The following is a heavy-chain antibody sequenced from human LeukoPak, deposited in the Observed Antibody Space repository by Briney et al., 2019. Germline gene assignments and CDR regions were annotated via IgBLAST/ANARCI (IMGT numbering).Heavy chain of an antibody. D-gene: IGHD2/OR15-2a*01. CDR1: GFPFSSYV. CDR3: ARDFTNIRGGGYFAD. CDR2: IWFDGGKV. V-gene: IGHV3-33*01. Sequence: GRSLRLSCAVSGFPFSSYVMHWLRQAPGKGLEWVAVIWFDGGKVYYADSVKGRSTISRDNSKNTLYLQMNSLRAEDTAVYHCARDFTNIRGGGYFADWGQGTLVTVSS. J-gene: IGHJ4*02.